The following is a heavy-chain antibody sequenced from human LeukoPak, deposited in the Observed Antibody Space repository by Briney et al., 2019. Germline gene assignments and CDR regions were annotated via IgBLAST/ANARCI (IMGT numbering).Heavy chain of an antibody. Sequence: GGSLRLSCAASGFTFSSYDMHWVRHATGKGLERVSAIGTAGDTYYPGSVKGRFTISRENAKNSLYLQMNSLRAGDTAVYYCARGVRDIWLGYYYTDVWGKGTTVTVSS. V-gene: IGHV3-13*01. CDR1: GFTFSSYD. CDR2: IGTAGDT. CDR3: ARGVRDIWLGYYYTDV. J-gene: IGHJ6*03. D-gene: IGHD3-10*01.